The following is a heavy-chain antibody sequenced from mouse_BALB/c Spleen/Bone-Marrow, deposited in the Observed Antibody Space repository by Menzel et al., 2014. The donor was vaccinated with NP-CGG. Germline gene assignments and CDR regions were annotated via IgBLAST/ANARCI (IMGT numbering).Heavy chain of an antibody. CDR1: GFTFSDYY. CDR2: ISDGGSYT. D-gene: IGHD1-1*01. CDR3: VRGLYGSSYTYAMDY. Sequence: EVKLMESGGGLVKPGGSLKLSCAASGFTFSDYYMYWVRQTPEKRLEWVATISDGGSYTYYPDSVKGRFTISRDNAKNNLYLQMSSLKSEDTAMYYCVRGLYGSSYTYAMDYWGQGTSVTVSS. V-gene: IGHV5-4*02. J-gene: IGHJ4*01.